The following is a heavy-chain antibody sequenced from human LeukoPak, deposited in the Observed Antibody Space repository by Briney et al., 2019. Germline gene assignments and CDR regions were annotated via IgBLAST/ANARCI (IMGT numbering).Heavy chain of an antibody. CDR3: ARDPLRLRAGYGMDV. V-gene: IGHV4-30-4*01. D-gene: IGHD6-25*01. CDR1: GGSISSGDYY. CDR2: IYYSGNT. Sequence: SETLSLTCTVSGGSISSGDYYWSWIRQPPGKGLEWIGYIYYSGNTYYNPSLKSRVTISVDTSKNQFSLKLSSVTAADTAVYYCARDPLRLRAGYGMDVWGQGTTVTVSS. J-gene: IGHJ6*02.